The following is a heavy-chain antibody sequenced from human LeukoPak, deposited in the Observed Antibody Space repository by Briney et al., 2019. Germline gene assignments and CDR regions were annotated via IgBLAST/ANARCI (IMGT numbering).Heavy chain of an antibody. J-gene: IGHJ6*03. D-gene: IGHD3-22*01. Sequence: GGSLRLSCAASGFTFDDYAMHWVRQAPGKGLEWVSGISWNSDMIGYADSVKGRFTISRDNAKSSLYLQMNSLRAEDTAVYYCVRELVILNYYYYYYMDVWGKGTTVTVSS. CDR3: VRELVILNYYYYYYMDV. CDR2: ISWNSDMI. CDR1: GFTFDDYA. V-gene: IGHV3-9*01.